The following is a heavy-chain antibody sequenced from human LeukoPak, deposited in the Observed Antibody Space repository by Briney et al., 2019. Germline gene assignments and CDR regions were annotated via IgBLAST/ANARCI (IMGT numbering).Heavy chain of an antibody. Sequence: SETLSLTCTVSGGSISIYYWNWIRQPPGKGLEWIGHIYTSGSTNYNPSLKSRVTISVDTSKNQFSLKLSSVTAADTAVYYCAITPYVSSGWEYFHSWGQGTLVTVSS. CDR1: GGSISIYY. CDR3: AITPYVSSGWEYFHS. V-gene: IGHV4-4*09. D-gene: IGHD3-22*01. CDR2: IYTSGST. J-gene: IGHJ1*01.